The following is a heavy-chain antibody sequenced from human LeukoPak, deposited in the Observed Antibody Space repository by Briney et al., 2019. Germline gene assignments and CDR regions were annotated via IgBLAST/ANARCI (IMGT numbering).Heavy chain of an antibody. D-gene: IGHD6-13*01. CDR3: ATIAAAGAFLDF. CDR1: GGSITSTSYY. V-gene: IGHV4-39*01. J-gene: IGHJ4*02. CDR2: IYYSGTT. Sequence: SETLSLTCTVSGGSITSTSYYWGWIRQPPGKGLEWIMSIYYSGTTYYNPSLKSRTTISVATTKNPFSLNLSSVTAAHTAVYYRATIAAAGAFLDFWGQGTLVTVSS.